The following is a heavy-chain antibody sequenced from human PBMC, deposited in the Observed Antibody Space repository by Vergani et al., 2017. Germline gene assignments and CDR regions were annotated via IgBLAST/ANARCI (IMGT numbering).Heavy chain of an antibody. J-gene: IGHJ3*02. Sequence: EVQLVESGGGLVQPGGSLRLSCAASGFTFSSYWMSWVRKAPGKGLEWVANIKQDGREKYYVDSVKGRLTMSRDNAQHSLYLQMNSLRAEDTAVYYCARGRGYYDSSGTDAFDIWGQGTMVTVSS. V-gene: IGHV3-7*01. CDR2: IKQDGREK. CDR1: GFTFSSYW. CDR3: ARGRGYYDSSGTDAFDI. D-gene: IGHD3-22*01.